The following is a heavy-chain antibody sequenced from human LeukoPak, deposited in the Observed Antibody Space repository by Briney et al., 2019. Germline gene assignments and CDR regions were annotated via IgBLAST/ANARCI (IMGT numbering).Heavy chain of an antibody. Sequence: EASVKVSCKASGYTFTTYNINWVRQAPGQGLEWMGWISAYNGNTNYAQKLQGRVTMTTDTSTSTAYMELRSLRSDDTAVYYCARVGAAAGPTLVDTAMVWGWDYYYYYYMDVWGKGTTVTVSS. CDR3: ARVGAAAGPTLVDTAMVWGWDYYYYYYMDV. J-gene: IGHJ6*03. CDR1: GYTFTTYN. V-gene: IGHV1-18*01. D-gene: IGHD5-18*01. CDR2: ISAYNGNT.